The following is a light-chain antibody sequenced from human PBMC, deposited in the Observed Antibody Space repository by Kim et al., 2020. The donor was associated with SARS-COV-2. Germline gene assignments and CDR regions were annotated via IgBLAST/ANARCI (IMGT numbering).Light chain of an antibody. Sequence: DIHLTQSPSTLSASVGDRVTITCRASQSISTWLAWYQQKTGIAPKLLISDASTLESGVPSRFSGSGSGTDFTLTITNLQPDDFATYYRHQYNHFPHTFGQGNKLEI. CDR3: HQYNHFPHT. CDR2: DAS. V-gene: IGKV1-5*01. CDR1: QSISTW. J-gene: IGKJ2*01.